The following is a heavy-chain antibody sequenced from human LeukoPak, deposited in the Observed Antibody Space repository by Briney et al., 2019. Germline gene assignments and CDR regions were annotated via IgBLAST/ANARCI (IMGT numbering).Heavy chain of an antibody. CDR1: GFSLSTSGMC. CDR3: ARTSGNSDSFDI. V-gene: IGHV2-70*11. CDR2: IDWDDDK. J-gene: IGHJ3*02. Sequence: SGPALVKPTQTLTLNCTFSGFSLSTSGMCVSWIRQPPGKALEWLARIDWDDDKHYSTSLKTRLTISTDTSKNQVILTMANMDPVDTATYYCARTSGNSDSFDIWGQGTMVTVSS. D-gene: IGHD2/OR15-2a*01.